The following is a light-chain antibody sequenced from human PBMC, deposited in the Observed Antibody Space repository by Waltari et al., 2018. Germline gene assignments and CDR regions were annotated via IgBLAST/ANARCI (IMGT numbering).Light chain of an antibody. V-gene: IGKV1-8*01. J-gene: IGKJ1*01. CDR1: QGIRTY. CDR3: QQYYSDPWT. Sequence: AIRMTQSPSSISASTGDTVTISCRASQGIRTYLAWYQQKPGTAPKLLMYATSTLQTGVPSRFSGGGSGTDFTLTISRLQSDDFAIYYCQQYYSDPWTFGQGTKVEIK. CDR2: ATS.